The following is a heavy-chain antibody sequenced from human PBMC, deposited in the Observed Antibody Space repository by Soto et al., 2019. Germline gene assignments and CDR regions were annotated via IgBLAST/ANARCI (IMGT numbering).Heavy chain of an antibody. CDR1: GLTFSSYA. D-gene: IGHD3-10*01. CDR3: AKSRGTAVAPDY. V-gene: IGHV3-23*01. CDR2: ISGSGGST. Sequence: EVQLLESGGGLVQPGGSLRLSCAASGLTFSSYAMSWVRQAPGKGLEWVSAISGSGGSTYYADSVKGRFTISRDNSMNTLYLQMNSLRAEDTAIYYCAKSRGTAVAPDYWGQGTLVTVSS. J-gene: IGHJ4*02.